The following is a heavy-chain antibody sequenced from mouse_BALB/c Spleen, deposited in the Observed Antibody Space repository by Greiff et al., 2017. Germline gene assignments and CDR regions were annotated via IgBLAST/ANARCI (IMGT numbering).Heavy chain of an antibody. Sequence: QVQLQQSGAELARPGASVKLSCKASGFTFTSYTMHWVQQRPGQGLEWIGYINPSSGYTNYNQKFKDKATLTADKSSSTAYMQLISLTSEDSAVYYCARSELGFSYFDYWGQGTTLTVSS. D-gene: IGHD4-1*01. CDR3: ARSELGFSYFDY. V-gene: IGHV1-4*01. CDR1: GFTFTSYT. J-gene: IGHJ2*01. CDR2: INPSSGYT.